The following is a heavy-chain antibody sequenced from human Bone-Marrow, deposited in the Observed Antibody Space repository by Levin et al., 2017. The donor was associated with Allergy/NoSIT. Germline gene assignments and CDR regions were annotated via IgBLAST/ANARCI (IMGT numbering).Heavy chain of an antibody. CDR1: GFSINSGYF. CDR2: IYHNGST. Sequence: SETLSLTCDVSGFSINSGYFWGWLRQPPGKGLEWIGTIYHNGSTFYNPSLKSRVSISVDTSKNQFSLKLSSLTAADTAMYYCARDLRDVGRIPAAVYFYYGMDVWGQGTTVTVSS. V-gene: IGHV4-38-2*02. CDR3: ARDLRDVGRIPAAVYFYYGMDV. J-gene: IGHJ6*02. D-gene: IGHD2-2*01.